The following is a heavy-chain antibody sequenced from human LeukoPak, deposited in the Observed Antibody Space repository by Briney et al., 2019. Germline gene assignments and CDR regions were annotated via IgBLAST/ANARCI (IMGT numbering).Heavy chain of an antibody. CDR3: ARAISDDYGGNLYWYFDL. CDR1: GYTFTSYY. V-gene: IGHV1-46*01. D-gene: IGHD4-23*01. CDR2: INPSGGST. J-gene: IGHJ2*01. Sequence: ASVKASCKASGYTFTSYYMHWVRQAPGQGLEWMGIINPSGGSTSYAQKFQGRVTMTRDTSTSTVYMELSSLRSEDTAVYYCARAISDDYGGNLYWYFDLWGRGTLVTVSS.